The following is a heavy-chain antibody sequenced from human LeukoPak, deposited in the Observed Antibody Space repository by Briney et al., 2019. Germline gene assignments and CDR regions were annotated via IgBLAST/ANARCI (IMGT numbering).Heavy chain of an antibody. CDR2: IKHSGST. D-gene: IGHD3-22*01. J-gene: IGHJ4*02. V-gene: IGHV4-34*01. CDR1: GGSFSGSY. Sequence: SETLSLTCAVNGGSFSGSYWSWSWIRQPPGKGLEWIGEIKHSGSTNYNPSLKSRVTISVDTSKNQFSLKLSSVTAADTAVYYCARHDSSGYYYFDYWGQGTLVTVSS. CDR3: ARHDSSGYYYFDY.